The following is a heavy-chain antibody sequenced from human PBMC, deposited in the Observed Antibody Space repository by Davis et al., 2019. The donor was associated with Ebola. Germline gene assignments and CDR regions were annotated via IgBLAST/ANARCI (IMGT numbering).Heavy chain of an antibody. CDR2: INPNSGGT. CDR1: GYTFTSYY. V-gene: IGHV1-2*05. Sequence: ASVKVSCKASGYTFTSYYMHWVRQAPGQGLEWMGRINPNSGGTNYAQKFQGRVTMTRDTSISTAYMELSRLRSDDTVVYYCARGGRDWNPYYYGMDVWGQGTTVTVSS. CDR3: ARGGRDWNPYYYGMDV. J-gene: IGHJ6*02. D-gene: IGHD1-1*01.